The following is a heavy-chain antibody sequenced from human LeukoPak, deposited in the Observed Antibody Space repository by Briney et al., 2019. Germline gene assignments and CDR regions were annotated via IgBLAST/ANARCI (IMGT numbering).Heavy chain of an antibody. D-gene: IGHD2-2*01. V-gene: IGHV1-8*01. Sequence: ASVKVSCKASGYTFTSYDINWVRQATGQGLEWMGWMNPNSGNTGYAQKFQGRVTITRNPSISTACMELSSLRSGDTAVYYCARGRGPAAKARFDPWGQGTLVTVSS. CDR1: GYTFTSYD. J-gene: IGHJ5*02. CDR2: MNPNSGNT. CDR3: ARGRGPAAKARFDP.